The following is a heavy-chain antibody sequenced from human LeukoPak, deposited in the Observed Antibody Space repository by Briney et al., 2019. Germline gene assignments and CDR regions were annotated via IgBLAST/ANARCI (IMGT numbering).Heavy chain of an antibody. CDR1: GFTFSSYS. Sequence: PGGSLRLSCAASGFTFSSYSMNWVRQAPGKGLEWVSSISSSSSYIYYADSVKGRFTISRDNAKNSLYLQMNSLRAEDTAVYYCARRIGGSYSLAFDIWGQGTMVTVSS. D-gene: IGHD1-26*01. V-gene: IGHV3-21*01. CDR3: ARRIGGSYSLAFDI. J-gene: IGHJ3*02. CDR2: ISSSSSYI.